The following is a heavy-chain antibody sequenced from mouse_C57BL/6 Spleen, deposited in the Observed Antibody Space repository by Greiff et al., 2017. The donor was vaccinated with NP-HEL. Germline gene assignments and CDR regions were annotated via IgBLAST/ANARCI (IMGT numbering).Heavy chain of an antibody. Sequence: EVKLMESGGGLVQPGGSLKLSCAASGFTFSDYGMAWVRQAPRKGPEWVAFISNLAYSIYYADTVTGRFTISRENAKNTLYLEMSSLRSEDTAMYYCARGVGLAGGMDYWGQGTSVTVSS. CDR1: GFTFSDYG. J-gene: IGHJ4*01. V-gene: IGHV5-15*01. CDR2: ISNLAYSI. CDR3: ARGVGLAGGMDY. D-gene: IGHD3-1*01.